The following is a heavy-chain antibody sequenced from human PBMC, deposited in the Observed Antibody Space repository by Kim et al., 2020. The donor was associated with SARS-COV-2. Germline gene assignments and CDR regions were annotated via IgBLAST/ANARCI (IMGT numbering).Heavy chain of an antibody. Sequence: GGSLRLSCAASGFTFSSYSMNWVRQAPGKGLEWVSSISSSSSYIYYADSVKGRFTISRDNAKNSLYLQMISLRAEDTAVYYCTSPGVITGSGNWFDPWGQGTLVTVSS. CDR3: TSPGVITGSGNWFDP. V-gene: IGHV3-21*01. CDR2: ISSSSSYI. J-gene: IGHJ5*02. D-gene: IGHD1-20*01. CDR1: GFTFSSYS.